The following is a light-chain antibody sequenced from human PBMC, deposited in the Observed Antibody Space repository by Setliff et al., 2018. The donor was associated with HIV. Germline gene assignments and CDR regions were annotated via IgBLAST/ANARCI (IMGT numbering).Light chain of an antibody. CDR1: SGDVGGYNY. V-gene: IGLV2-11*01. CDR3: CSYADTYSYI. Sequence: QSVLTQPPSASGSPGQSVTISCTGTSGDVGGYNYVSWYQQHPGKAPKLIIYDVSKRPSGVPDRFSGSKSGDTASLTISGLQSEDEADYYCCSYADTYSYIFGSGTKVTVL. CDR2: DVS. J-gene: IGLJ1*01.